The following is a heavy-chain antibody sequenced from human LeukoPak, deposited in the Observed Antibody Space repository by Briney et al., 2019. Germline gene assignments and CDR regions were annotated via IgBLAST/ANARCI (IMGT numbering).Heavy chain of an antibody. J-gene: IGHJ4*02. CDR2: IYYSGST. CDR1: GGSISSGGYY. CDR3: ARETEELRIDY. Sequence: SETLSLTRTVSGGSISSGGYYWSWIRQHPGKGLEWIGYIYYSGSTYYNPSLKSRVTISVDTSKNQFSLKLSSVTAADTAVYYCARETEELRIDYWGQGTLVTVSS. D-gene: IGHD1-26*01. V-gene: IGHV4-31*03.